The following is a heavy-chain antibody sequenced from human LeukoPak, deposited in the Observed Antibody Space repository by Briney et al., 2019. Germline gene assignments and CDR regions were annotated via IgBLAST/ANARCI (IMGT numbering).Heavy chain of an antibody. V-gene: IGHV6-1*01. CDR3: AREPSSVTGMLFDY. D-gene: IGHD6-19*01. CDR2: TYYKSKWYN. CDR1: GDSVSSNSAA. J-gene: IGHJ4*02. Sequence: SQTLSLTCAISGDSVSSNSAAWNWIRQSPSRGLEWLGRTYYKSKWYNDYAVSVKSRIAINPDTSKNQFSLQLNSVTPEDTAVYYCAREPSSVTGMLFDYWGQGTLVTVSS.